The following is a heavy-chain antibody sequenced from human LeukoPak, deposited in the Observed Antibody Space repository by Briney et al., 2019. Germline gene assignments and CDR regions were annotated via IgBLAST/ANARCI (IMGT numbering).Heavy chain of an antibody. Sequence: GRSLRLSCAASGFTFSSYSMNWVRQAPGKGLEWVSSISSSSSYIYYADSVKGRFTISRDNAKNSLYLQMNSLRAEDTAVYYCARGTYYDFWSGYYTSYYYYGMDVWGQGTTVTVSS. CDR1: GFTFSSYS. J-gene: IGHJ6*02. V-gene: IGHV3-21*01. D-gene: IGHD3-3*01. CDR2: ISSSSSYI. CDR3: ARGTYYDFWSGYYTSYYYYGMDV.